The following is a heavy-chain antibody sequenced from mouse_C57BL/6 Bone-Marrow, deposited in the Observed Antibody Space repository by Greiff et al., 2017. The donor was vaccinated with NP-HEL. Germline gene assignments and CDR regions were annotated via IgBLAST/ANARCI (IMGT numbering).Heavy chain of an antibody. CDR3: ASRAWYFDV. V-gene: IGHV5-17*01. CDR1: GFTFSDYG. Sequence: EVKLVESGGGLVKPGGSLKLSCAASGFTFSDYGMHWVRQAPEKGLEWVAYISSGSSTIYYADTVKGRFTISRDNAKNTLFLQMTSLRSEDTAMYYCASRAWYFDVWGTGTTVTVSS. J-gene: IGHJ1*03. CDR2: ISSGSSTI.